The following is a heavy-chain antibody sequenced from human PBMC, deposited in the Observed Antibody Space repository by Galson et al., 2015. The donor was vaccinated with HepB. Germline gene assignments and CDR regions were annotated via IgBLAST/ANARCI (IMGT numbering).Heavy chain of an antibody. CDR2: ISSSSTYI. CDR1: GFTLSSYS. Sequence: SLRLSCAASGFTLSSYSMNWVRQAPGKGLEWVSSISSSSTYIFYADSVKGRFTISRDNSKNTLYLQMNSLRAEDTAVYYCARDGGDDIVVVPAYYFDYWGQGTLVTVSS. V-gene: IGHV3-21*01. D-gene: IGHD2-2*01. J-gene: IGHJ4*02. CDR3: ARDGGDDIVVVPAYYFDY.